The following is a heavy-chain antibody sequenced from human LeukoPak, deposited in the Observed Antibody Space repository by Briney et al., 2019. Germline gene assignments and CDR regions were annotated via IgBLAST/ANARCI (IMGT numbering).Heavy chain of an antibody. J-gene: IGHJ6*02. Sequence: ALVKVSCKASGYTFTSYGISWVRQAPGQGLEWMGWISAYNGNTNYAQKLQGRVTMTTDTSTSTAYMELRGLRPDDTAVYYCARVYCSSTSCYDDYYYGMDVWGQGTTVTVSS. V-gene: IGHV1-18*01. CDR3: ARVYCSSTSCYDDYYYGMDV. CDR1: GYTFTSYG. D-gene: IGHD2-2*01. CDR2: ISAYNGNT.